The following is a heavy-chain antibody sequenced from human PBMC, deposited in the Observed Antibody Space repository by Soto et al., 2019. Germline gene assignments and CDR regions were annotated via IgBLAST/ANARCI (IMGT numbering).Heavy chain of an antibody. V-gene: IGHV3-21*01. CDR3: VRARSTDSRPDY. Sequence: SLRLSCAASGFTFSLYSMIWVRQAPGKGLEWVASITSSSSYIYYEDSLKGRFTISRDNAKNSLFLQLDSLRAEDTAVYFCVRARSTDSRPDYWGQGTLVTVSS. J-gene: IGHJ4*02. CDR2: ITSSSSYI. D-gene: IGHD3-22*01. CDR1: GFTFSLYS.